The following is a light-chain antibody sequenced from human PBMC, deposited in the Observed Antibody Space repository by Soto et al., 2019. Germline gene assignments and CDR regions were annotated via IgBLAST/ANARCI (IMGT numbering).Light chain of an antibody. CDR1: QSISSW. V-gene: IGKV1-5*01. J-gene: IGKJ2*02. CDR3: QQYNSYSCT. Sequence: DIQMTQSPSTLSASVGDRVTITCRASQSISSWLAWYQQKPGKAPKLLIYDASSLESGVPSRFSGSGSGTEFTLTISSLQPDDFATYICQQYNSYSCTLGQGTKLEIK. CDR2: DAS.